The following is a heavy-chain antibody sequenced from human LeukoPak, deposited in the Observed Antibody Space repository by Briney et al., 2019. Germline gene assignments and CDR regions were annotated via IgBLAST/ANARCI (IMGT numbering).Heavy chain of an antibody. CDR1: GGSISSYY. D-gene: IGHD1-26*01. Sequence: SETLSRTCTVSGGSISSYYWSWIRQPPGKGLEWIGYVYYSGTTDYNPSLKSRVTISVGTSNNQFSLRVSSVTAADTAVYYCARSSGAYRSFDYWGQGTLVPVSS. CDR2: VYYSGTT. V-gene: IGHV4-59*01. CDR3: ARSSGAYRSFDY. J-gene: IGHJ4*02.